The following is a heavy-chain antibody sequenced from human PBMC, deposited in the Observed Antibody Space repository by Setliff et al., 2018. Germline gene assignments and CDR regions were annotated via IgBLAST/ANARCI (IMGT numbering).Heavy chain of an antibody. CDR3: AKSWVVPAAITFSGFDP. D-gene: IGHD2-2*01. J-gene: IGHJ5*02. CDR2: ISGSGGST. Sequence: SLRLSCAASRFTFSSYAMSWVRQAPGKGLEWVSAISGSGGSTYYADSVKGRFTISRDNSKNTLYLQMNSLRAEDTAVCYCAKSWVVPAAITFSGFDPWGQGTLVTVSS. V-gene: IGHV3-23*01. CDR1: RFTFSSYA.